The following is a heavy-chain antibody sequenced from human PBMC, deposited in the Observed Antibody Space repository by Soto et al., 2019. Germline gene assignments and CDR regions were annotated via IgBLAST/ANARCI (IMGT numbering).Heavy chain of an antibody. J-gene: IGHJ4*02. CDR2: INHSGST. CDR3: GGGLISESSNSGGWYYFDN. D-gene: IGHD1-26*01. V-gene: IGHV4-34*01. Sequence: QVQLQQWGAGLLKPSETLSLTCAVYGGSFSGYIWTWIRQSPGKGLQWIGQINHSGSTYYNPSLKSRVTRSLQAEGEQVGQELSSVTAAATAVYYCGGGLISESSNSGGWYYFDNCSQGTLVTVSS. CDR1: GGSFSGYI.